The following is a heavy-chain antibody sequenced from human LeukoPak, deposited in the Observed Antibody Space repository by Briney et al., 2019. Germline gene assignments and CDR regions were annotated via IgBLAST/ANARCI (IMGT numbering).Heavy chain of an antibody. Sequence: GRSLRLSCVASGFSLSNFQMYWVRQAPGKGLEGVSIISLDGSTEFYADSVKGRFTISRDTASNTMHLEMNNLRTEDTAVYYCMRDYMGWFDPWGQGTLVTVSS. CDR2: ISLDGSTE. CDR1: GFSLSNFQ. V-gene: IGHV3-30-3*01. D-gene: IGHD3-10*01. J-gene: IGHJ5*02. CDR3: MRDYMGWFDP.